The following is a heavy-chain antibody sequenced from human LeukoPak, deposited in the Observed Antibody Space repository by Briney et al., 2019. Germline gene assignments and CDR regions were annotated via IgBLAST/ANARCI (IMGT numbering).Heavy chain of an antibody. D-gene: IGHD5-18*01. Sequence: TSETPSLTCAVYGGSFSDYSWTWIRQPPGKGLEWIGEINHRGGTNHNPSLMSRVIISVDTSKNQISLKLSSVTAADTAVYYCARVAYSFSINDWSRIGLGAYPTKYYYYMDVWGKGTTVTVSS. V-gene: IGHV4-34*01. CDR3: ARVAYSFSINDWSRIGLGAYPTKYYYYMDV. CDR2: INHRGGT. J-gene: IGHJ6*03. CDR1: GGSFSDYS.